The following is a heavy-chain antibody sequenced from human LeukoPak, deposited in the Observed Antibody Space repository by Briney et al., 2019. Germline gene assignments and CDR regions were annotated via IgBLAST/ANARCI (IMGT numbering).Heavy chain of an antibody. V-gene: IGHV1-18*01. D-gene: IGHD2-2*01. CDR2: INAHDGKR. CDR3: AKSGVVQSKNWFDP. CDR1: GYTFTNFG. J-gene: IGHJ5*02. Sequence: GASVKVSCKASGYTFTNFGISWVRQAPGQGLEWMGWINAHDGKRNYALKHEDRVIMTTDTSTSTVYMELRGLRSDDTAVYYCAKSGVVQSKNWFDPWGQGTLVTVSS.